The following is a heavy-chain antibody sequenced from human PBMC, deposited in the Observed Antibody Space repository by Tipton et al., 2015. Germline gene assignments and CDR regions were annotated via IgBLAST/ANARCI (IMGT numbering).Heavy chain of an antibody. CDR3: ARGPATVTTSFVKGAFDV. CDR2: IYPSGTS. CDR1: GGSISSSY. Sequence: TLSLTCSVSGGSISSSYWSWIWQSAGKGLEWIGRIYPSGTSNYNPSLKGRLAMSADTSKNQFSLNLTSVTAADTAVYYCARGPATVTTSFVKGAFDVWGQGTMVTVSS. D-gene: IGHD4-17*01. J-gene: IGHJ3*01. V-gene: IGHV4-4*07.